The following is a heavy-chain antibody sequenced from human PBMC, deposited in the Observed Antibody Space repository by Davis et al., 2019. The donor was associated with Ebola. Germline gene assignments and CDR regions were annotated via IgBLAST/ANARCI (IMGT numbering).Heavy chain of an antibody. CDR1: GGPTRTHY. CDR2: GYYGGRT. Sequence: MPSETLSLTCTVSGGPTRTHYWSWIRQSPGQGLEWIGYGYYGGRTDYNPSLKSRAIISVDTSENHFSLNLSSVTAADTAIYYCARSVFYDSTGYYVHWYYDLWGRGTLVTVSS. V-gene: IGHV4-59*11. J-gene: IGHJ2*01. CDR3: ARSVFYDSTGYYVHWYYDL. D-gene: IGHD3-22*01.